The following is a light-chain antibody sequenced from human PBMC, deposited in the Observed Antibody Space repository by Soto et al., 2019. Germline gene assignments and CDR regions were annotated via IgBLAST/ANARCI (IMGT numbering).Light chain of an antibody. J-gene: IGKJ1*01. CDR2: GAS. CDR3: QQYSDSSGA. Sequence: IGITESPTNLSGSSGERITLSLRASQSVSSYLAWYQQKPGQAPRLLIYGASTGATGIPARFSGSGSGTDFTLTISSLQPDDFATYYCQQYSDSSGAFGQGTKVDI. V-gene: IGKV3-15*01. CDR1: QSVSSY.